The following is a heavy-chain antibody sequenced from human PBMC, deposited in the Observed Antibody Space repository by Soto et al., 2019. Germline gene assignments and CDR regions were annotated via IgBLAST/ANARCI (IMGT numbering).Heavy chain of an antibody. Sequence: GGSLRLSCAASGFTFRSYWMSWVRQAPGKGLEWVANMNQDGSEKYFVGSVKGRFTISRDNAKSSLYLQMNSLRAEDTAVYYCAREKSYGDYFDYWGQGTLVTVSS. J-gene: IGHJ4*02. CDR2: MNQDGSEK. CDR1: GFTFRSYW. V-gene: IGHV3-7*01. D-gene: IGHD4-17*01. CDR3: AREKSYGDYFDY.